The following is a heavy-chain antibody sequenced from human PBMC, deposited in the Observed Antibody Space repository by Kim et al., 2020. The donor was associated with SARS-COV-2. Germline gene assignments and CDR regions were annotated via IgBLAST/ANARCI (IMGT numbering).Heavy chain of an antibody. CDR2: ISSSSSYI. V-gene: IGHV3-21*01. Sequence: GGSLRLSCAASGFTFSTYSMNWVRQAPGKGLEWVSSISSSSSYIYYTDSVRGRFTISRDNAKNSLYLQMNSLRAEDTAVYYCATEDIVVVVAAETRPWGQGTLVTVSS. D-gene: IGHD2-15*01. J-gene: IGHJ5*02. CDR3: ATEDIVVVVAAETRP. CDR1: GFTFSTYS.